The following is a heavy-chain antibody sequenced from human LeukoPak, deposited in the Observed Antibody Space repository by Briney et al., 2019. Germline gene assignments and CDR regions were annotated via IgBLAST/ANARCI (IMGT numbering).Heavy chain of an antibody. V-gene: IGHV1-18*01. CDR3: ARDAVRRVVGATDYFDY. Sequence: ASVKVSCKASGYTFTSYGISWVRQAPGQGLEWMGWISAYNGNTNYAQKLQGRVTMTTDTSTSTAYMELRSLRSDDTAVYYCARDAVRRVVGATDYFDYWGQGTLVTVSS. D-gene: IGHD1-26*01. J-gene: IGHJ4*02. CDR2: ISAYNGNT. CDR1: GYTFTSYG.